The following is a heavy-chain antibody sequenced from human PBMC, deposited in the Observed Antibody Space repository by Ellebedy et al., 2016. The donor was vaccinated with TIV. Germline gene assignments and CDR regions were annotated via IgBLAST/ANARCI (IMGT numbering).Heavy chain of an antibody. J-gene: IGHJ4*02. V-gene: IGHV3-33*01. D-gene: IGHD2-15*01. Sequence: GGSLRLXXAASGFTFSRNGMHWVRQAPGKGLEWVAVIWYDGSDKYYADSVKGRFTISRDNSRNTLYLQMNSLRAEDTAVYYCARDTWYCNGGYCPVLDFWGQGTLVTVSS. CDR3: ARDTWYCNGGYCPVLDF. CDR1: GFTFSRNG. CDR2: IWYDGSDK.